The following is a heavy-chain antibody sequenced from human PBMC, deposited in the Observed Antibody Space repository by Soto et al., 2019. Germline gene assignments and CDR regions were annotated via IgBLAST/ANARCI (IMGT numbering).Heavy chain of an antibody. J-gene: IGHJ5*02. Sequence: SETLSLTCTVSGGSISSGNYYWSWIRQPPGKGLEWIGYIYYSGSTYYNPSLKSRVTISVDTSKNQFSLKLSSVTAADTAVYYCARERPDGARLDPWGQGTLVTVSS. D-gene: IGHD6-6*01. CDR2: IYYSGST. V-gene: IGHV4-30-4*01. CDR3: ARERPDGARLDP. CDR1: GGSISSGNYY.